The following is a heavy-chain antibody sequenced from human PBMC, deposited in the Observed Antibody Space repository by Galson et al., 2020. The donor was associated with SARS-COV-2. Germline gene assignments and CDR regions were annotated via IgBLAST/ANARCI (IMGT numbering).Heavy chain of an antibody. Sequence: GESLKISCAASGFTFSNAWMSWVRQAPGKGLEWVGRIKSKTDGGTTDYAAPVKGRFTISRDDSKNTLYLQMNSLNTEDTAVYYCTTYSYGSLYYYYGMDVWGQGATVTVSS. V-gene: IGHV3-15*01. CDR3: TTYSYGSLYYYYGMDV. CDR2: IKSKTDGGTT. D-gene: IGHD5-18*01. J-gene: IGHJ6*02. CDR1: GFTFSNAW.